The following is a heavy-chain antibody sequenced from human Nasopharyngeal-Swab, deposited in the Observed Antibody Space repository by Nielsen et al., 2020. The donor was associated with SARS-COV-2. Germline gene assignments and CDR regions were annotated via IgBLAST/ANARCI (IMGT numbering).Heavy chain of an antibody. CDR1: GFTFDYYA. CDR3: AKAPGATGYFDL. CDR2: ISWNSGSI. Sequence: SLKISCAASGFTFDYYAMHWVRQAPGKGLEWVSGISWNSGSIGYADSVKGRFTISRDNAKNSLYLQMNSLRAEDTALYYCAKAPGATGYFDLWGCGSLVTVSS. J-gene: IGHJ2*01. D-gene: IGHD2-8*02. V-gene: IGHV3-9*01.